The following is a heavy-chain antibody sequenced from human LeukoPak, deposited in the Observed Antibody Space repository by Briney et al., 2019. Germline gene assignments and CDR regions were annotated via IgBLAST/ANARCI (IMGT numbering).Heavy chain of an antibody. CDR3: ARVGSSGWLYWFDP. D-gene: IGHD6-19*01. CDR2: MNPNSGNT. Sequence: ASVKVSCKASGYTFTSYDINWVRQASGQGLEWRGWMNPNSGNTGYAQKFHGRVTITRNTSISTAYMELSRLRSEDTAVYYCARVGSSGWLYWFDPWGQGTLVTVSS. J-gene: IGHJ5*02. CDR1: GYTFTSYD. V-gene: IGHV1-8*03.